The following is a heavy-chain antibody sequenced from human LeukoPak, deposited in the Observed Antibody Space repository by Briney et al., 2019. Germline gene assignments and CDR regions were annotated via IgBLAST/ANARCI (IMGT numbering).Heavy chain of an antibody. Sequence: GGSLRLSCAASGFTFSDYSMNWVRQAPGKGLEWVSVIYSGGSTYYADSVKGRFTISRDNSKNTLYLQMNSLRAEDTAVYYCASTVTTPYYYYGMDVWGQGTTVTVSS. CDR2: IYSGGST. J-gene: IGHJ6*02. D-gene: IGHD4-17*01. V-gene: IGHV3-66*01. CDR3: ASTVTTPYYYYGMDV. CDR1: GFTFSDYS.